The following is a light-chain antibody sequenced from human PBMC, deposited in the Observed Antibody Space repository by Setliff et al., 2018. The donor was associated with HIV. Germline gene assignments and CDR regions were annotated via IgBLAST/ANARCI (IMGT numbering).Light chain of an antibody. V-gene: IGLV2-23*02. CDR3: CSYAGSRIFYV. CDR2: EVS. J-gene: IGLJ1*01. Sequence: VLTQPASVSGSPGQSITISCTGTSCDVGSYNLVSWYQQHPGKAPKLMIYEVSKRPSGVSNRFSGSKSGNTASLTISGLQAEDEADYYCCSYAGSRIFYVFGTGTKVTVL. CDR1: SCDVGSYNL.